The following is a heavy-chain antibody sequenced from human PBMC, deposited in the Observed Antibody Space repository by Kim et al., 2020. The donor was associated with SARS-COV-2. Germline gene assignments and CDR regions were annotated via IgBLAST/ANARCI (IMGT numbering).Heavy chain of an antibody. D-gene: IGHD4-17*01. V-gene: IGHV1-69*04. J-gene: IGHJ5*02. CDR3: ARETGPDLDYGDYNWFDP. CDR2: IIPILGIA. Sequence: SVKVSCKASGGTFSSYTISWVRQAPGQGLEWMGRIIPILGIANYAQKFQGRVTITADKTTSTAYMELSSLRSEDTAVYYCARETGPDLDYGDYNWFDPWGQGTLVTVSS. CDR1: GGTFSSYT.